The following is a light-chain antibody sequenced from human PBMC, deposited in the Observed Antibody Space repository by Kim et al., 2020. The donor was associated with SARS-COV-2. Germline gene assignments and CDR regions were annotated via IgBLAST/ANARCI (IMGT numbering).Light chain of an antibody. CDR3: SSYTSSYTVV. CDR2: TVS. V-gene: IGLV2-14*03. Sequence: QSALTQPASVSGSPGQSITISCTGTSSDVGGYNYVSWYQQHPGKVPKLMIYTVSNRPSGVSDRFSGSKSGNTASLTISGLQAEDEAEYYCSSYTSSYTVVFGGGTQLTV. CDR1: SSDVGGYNY. J-gene: IGLJ2*01.